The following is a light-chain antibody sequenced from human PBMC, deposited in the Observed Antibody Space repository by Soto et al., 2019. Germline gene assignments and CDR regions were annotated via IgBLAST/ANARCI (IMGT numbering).Light chain of an antibody. J-gene: IGKJ4*01. CDR3: QQYDGYPLT. CDR1: QSISIW. CDR2: KAS. Sequence: DIQMTQSPSTLSASVGDRVTITCRASQSISIWLAWYQQKPGKAPKILIYKASTLQSGVPSRFSGSGSGTEFTLSISSLQPDDLATYYCQQYDGYPLTFGSGTKVEI. V-gene: IGKV1-5*03.